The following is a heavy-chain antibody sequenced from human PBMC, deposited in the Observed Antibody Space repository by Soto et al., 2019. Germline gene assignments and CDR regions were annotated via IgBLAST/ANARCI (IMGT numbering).Heavy chain of an antibody. CDR1: GGSISSGDYY. CDR3: ARRTGDYGPYGMDV. Sequence: PSETLSLTCTVSGGSISSGDYYWSWIRQPPGKGLGWIGYIDYSGSTYYNPSLKSRVTISIDPSKNQFSLNLRSVTAADTAVYHCARRTGDYGPYGMDVWGQGTTVTVSS. D-gene: IGHD3-9*01. CDR2: IDYSGST. J-gene: IGHJ6*02. V-gene: IGHV4-30-4*01.